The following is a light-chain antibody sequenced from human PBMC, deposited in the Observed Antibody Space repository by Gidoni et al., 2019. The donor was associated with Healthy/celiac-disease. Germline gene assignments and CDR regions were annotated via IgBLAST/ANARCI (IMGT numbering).Light chain of an antibody. V-gene: IGLV1-40*01. CDR1: SSNIGAGYD. CDR3: QSYDSSLSGSHVV. Sequence: QSVLPPPPSVSGAPGQRVTISCTGSSSNIGAGYDVHWYQQLPGTAPKLLIYGNSNRPSGVPDRFSGSKSGTSASLAITGLQAEDEADYYCQSYDSSLSGSHVVFGGGTKLTVL. J-gene: IGLJ2*01. CDR2: GNS.